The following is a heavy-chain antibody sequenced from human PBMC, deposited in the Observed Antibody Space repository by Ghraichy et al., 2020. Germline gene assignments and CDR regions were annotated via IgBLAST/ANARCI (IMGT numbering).Heavy chain of an antibody. J-gene: IGHJ6*02. Sequence: GGSLRLSCAASGFTFDDYTMHWVRQAPGKGLEWVSLISWDGGSTYYADSVKGRFTISRDNSKNSLYLQMNSLRTEDTALYYCAKGLGGGPYYYYGMDVWGQGTTVTVSS. D-gene: IGHD3-16*01. CDR3: AKGLGGGPYYYYGMDV. V-gene: IGHV3-43*01. CDR1: GFTFDDYT. CDR2: ISWDGGST.